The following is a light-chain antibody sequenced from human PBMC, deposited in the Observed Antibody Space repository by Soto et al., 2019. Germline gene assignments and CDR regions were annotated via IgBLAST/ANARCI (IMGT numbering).Light chain of an antibody. CDR3: QQYDSSPRT. CDR2: GAS. V-gene: IGKV3-20*01. J-gene: IGKJ1*01. CDR1: QSVTNN. Sequence: VMTQTPATLSVSPGERATLSCRASQSVTNNLAWYQQKPGQAPRLLIYGASNRATGIPDRFSGSGSGTDFTLTISRLEPEDFAVYYCQQYDSSPRTFGQGTKVDIK.